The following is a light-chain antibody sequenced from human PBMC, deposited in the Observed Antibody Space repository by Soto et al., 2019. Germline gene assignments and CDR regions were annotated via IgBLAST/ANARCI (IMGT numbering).Light chain of an antibody. CDR1: ESINNN. J-gene: IGKJ4*01. V-gene: IGKV3-15*01. CDR3: QQHHKWPLT. CDR2: AAT. Sequence: EIVMTQSPATLSVSPGEGATLSCPASESINNNLAWYQQKPGQAPRRLIYAATSRATGFPARFSGSGSGTEFTLTVSSLQSEDFAVYYCQQHHKWPLTFGGGTKVDIK.